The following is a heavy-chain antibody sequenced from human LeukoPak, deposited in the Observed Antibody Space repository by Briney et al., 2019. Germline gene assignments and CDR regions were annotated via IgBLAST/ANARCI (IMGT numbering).Heavy chain of an antibody. CDR1: GGTFSSYA. CDR2: IIPIFGTA. CDR3: ARAWIQLWWFDP. Sequence: EASVKISCKASGGTFSSYAISWVRQAPGQGLEWMGGIIPIFGTANYAQKFQGRVTITTDESTSTAYRELSSLRSEDTAVYYCARAWIQLWWFDPWGQGTLVTVSS. V-gene: IGHV1-69*05. J-gene: IGHJ5*02. D-gene: IGHD5-18*01.